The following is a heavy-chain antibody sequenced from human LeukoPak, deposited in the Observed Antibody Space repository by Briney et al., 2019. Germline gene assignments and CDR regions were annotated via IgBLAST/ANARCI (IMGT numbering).Heavy chain of an antibody. CDR3: ARVGCTNGVCYDFDY. Sequence: SETLSLTCTASGGSISSYYWSWIRQPAGKGLEWIGRIYTSGSTNYNPSLKSRVTMSVDTSKNQFSLKLSSVTAADTAVYYCARVGCTNGVCYDFDYWGQGTLVTVSS. CDR1: GGSISSYY. J-gene: IGHJ4*02. V-gene: IGHV4-4*07. CDR2: IYTSGST. D-gene: IGHD2-8*01.